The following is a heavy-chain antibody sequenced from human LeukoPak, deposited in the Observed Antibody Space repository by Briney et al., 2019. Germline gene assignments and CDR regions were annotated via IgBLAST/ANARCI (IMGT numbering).Heavy chain of an antibody. CDR2: ISGSGVNT. D-gene: IGHD6-13*01. CDR1: GGSISSSN. J-gene: IGHJ3*02. V-gene: IGHV3-23*01. CDR3: AKDLDGSSWYYDAFDI. Sequence: PSETLSLTCAVSGGSISSSNWWSWVRQAPGKGLEWVSAISGSGVNTYYADSVKGRFTISRDNSMNTLYVQMNSLRAEDTAVYYCAKDLDGSSWYYDAFDIWGQGTMVTVSS.